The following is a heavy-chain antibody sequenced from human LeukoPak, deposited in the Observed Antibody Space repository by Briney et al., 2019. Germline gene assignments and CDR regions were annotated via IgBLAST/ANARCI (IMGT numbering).Heavy chain of an antibody. J-gene: IGHJ6*03. CDR3: ANTAYYYDSSGYYSYMDV. D-gene: IGHD3-22*01. Sequence: PSETLSLTCTVSGGSISSYYWSWIRQPPGKGLEWIGEIYHSGSTNYNPSLKSRVTISVDKSKNQFSLKLSSVTAADTAVYYCANTAYYYDSSGYYSYMDVWGKGTTVTVSS. V-gene: IGHV4-59*12. CDR1: GGSISSYY. CDR2: IYHSGST.